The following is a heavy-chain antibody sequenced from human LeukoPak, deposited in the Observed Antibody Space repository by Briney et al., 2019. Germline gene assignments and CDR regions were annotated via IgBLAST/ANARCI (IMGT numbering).Heavy chain of an antibody. D-gene: IGHD2/OR15-2a*01. CDR2: IYYSGRT. Sequence: GSLRLSCAVSGFTFSSYAMSWVRQPPGKGLEWIGSIYYSGRTYYNPSLKSRVTISVDTSKNQFSLKLNSVTAADTAVYYCARILYSNNIDYWGQGTLVTVSS. V-gene: IGHV4-38-2*01. CDR1: GFTFSSYA. CDR3: ARILYSNNIDY. J-gene: IGHJ4*02.